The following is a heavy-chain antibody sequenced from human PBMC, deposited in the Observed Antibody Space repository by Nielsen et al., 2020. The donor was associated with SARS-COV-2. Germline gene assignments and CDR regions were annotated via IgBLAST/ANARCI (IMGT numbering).Heavy chain of an antibody. D-gene: IGHD3-3*01. Sequence: ASMKVSCKVPGDTLTQLSMHWVRQAPGKGLEWMGEFDPQDGETTYAQKFQGRITMTEDPSIDTAYLDLSSLSSDDTAVYYCATDSPFGVVIYALAHWGQGTLVTVSS. CDR1: GDTLTQLS. CDR3: ATDSPFGVVIYALAH. J-gene: IGHJ4*02. V-gene: IGHV1-24*01. CDR2: FDPQDGET.